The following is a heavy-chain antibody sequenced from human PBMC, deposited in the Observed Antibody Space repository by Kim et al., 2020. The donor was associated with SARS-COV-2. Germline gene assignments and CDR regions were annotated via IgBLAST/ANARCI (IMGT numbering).Heavy chain of an antibody. CDR3: AKFTIFGVVIRAAYFDY. Sequence: GGSLRLSCAASGFTFSSYAMSWVRQAPGKGLEWVSAISGSGGSTYYADSVKGRFTISRDNSKNTLYLQMNSLRAEDTAVYYCAKFTIFGVVIRAAYFDYWGQGTLVTVSS. CDR2: ISGSGGST. J-gene: IGHJ4*02. D-gene: IGHD3-3*01. CDR1: GFTFSSYA. V-gene: IGHV3-23*01.